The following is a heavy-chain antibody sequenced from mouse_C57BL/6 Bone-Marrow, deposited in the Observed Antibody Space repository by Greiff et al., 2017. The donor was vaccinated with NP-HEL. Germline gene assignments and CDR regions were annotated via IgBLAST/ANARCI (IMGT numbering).Heavy chain of an antibody. CDR3: ARERLGYYYGSSYWYFDV. V-gene: IGHV1-54*01. CDR1: GYAFTNYL. J-gene: IGHJ1*03. D-gene: IGHD1-1*01. Sequence: VQLQESGAELVRPGTSVKVSCKASGYAFTNYLIEWVKQRPGQGLEWIGVINPGSGGTNYNEKFKGKATLTADKSSSTAYMQLSSLTSEDSAVYFCARERLGYYYGSSYWYFDVWGTGTTVTVSS. CDR2: INPGSGGT.